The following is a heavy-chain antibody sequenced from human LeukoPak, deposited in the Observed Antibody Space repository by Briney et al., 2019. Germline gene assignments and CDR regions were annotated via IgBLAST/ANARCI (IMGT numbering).Heavy chain of an antibody. D-gene: IGHD3-10*01. V-gene: IGHV3-64*01. CDR3: ARAPSYYGSARYYFDY. Sequence: GGSLRLSCAASGFTFSNYPMHWVRQAPGKGLVYLSAISSSGGSTYYANSVKGRFTFSRDNSKNTLYLQMDSLTADDMAVYYCARAPSYYGSARYYFDYWGQGALVTVSS. J-gene: IGHJ4*02. CDR1: GFTFSNYP. CDR2: ISSSGGST.